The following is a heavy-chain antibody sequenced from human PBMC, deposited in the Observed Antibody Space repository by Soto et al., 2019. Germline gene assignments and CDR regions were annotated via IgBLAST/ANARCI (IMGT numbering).Heavy chain of an antibody. CDR3: AREGRWELLNYYYGMDV. J-gene: IGHJ6*02. D-gene: IGHD1-26*01. CDR2: IYYSGST. V-gene: IGHV4-31*03. CDR1: GGSISSGGYY. Sequence: QVQLQESGPGLVKPSQTLSLTCTVSGGSISSGGYYWSWIRQHPGKGLEWIGYIYYSGSTYYNPSLKSRVTISVDTSKNQCSLKLSSVPAADTAVYYCAREGRWELLNYYYGMDVWGQGTTVTVSS.